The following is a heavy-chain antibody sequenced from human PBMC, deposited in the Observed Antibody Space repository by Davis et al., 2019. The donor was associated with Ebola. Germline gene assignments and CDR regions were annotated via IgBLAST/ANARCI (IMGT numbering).Heavy chain of an antibody. Sequence: GSLRLSCTVSGGPISSCTHYWGGIRHPPGQGSEWIGGIYYSGSTYYNPSLKSLVTISVDTSKNQFSLTLSSVTAADTAVYYCASPPYYDFWSGYWEDAFDIWGQGTMVTVSS. D-gene: IGHD3-3*01. J-gene: IGHJ3*02. CDR1: GGPISSCTHY. V-gene: IGHV4-39*01. CDR3: ASPPYYDFWSGYWEDAFDI. CDR2: IYYSGST.